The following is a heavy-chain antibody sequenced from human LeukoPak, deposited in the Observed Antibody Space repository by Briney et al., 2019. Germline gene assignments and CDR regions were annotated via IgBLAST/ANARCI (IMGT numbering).Heavy chain of an antibody. Sequence: GGSLRLSCAVSGFTFSTYWMSWVRQAPGKGLEWVSYISSSGSTIYYADSVKGRFTISRDNAKNTLFLQMKSLTVEDTAVYYCATSRWSGFVDSWGQGTLVTVSS. J-gene: IGHJ5*01. D-gene: IGHD3-3*01. V-gene: IGHV3-48*04. CDR2: ISSSGSTI. CDR3: ATSRWSGFVDS. CDR1: GFTFSTYW.